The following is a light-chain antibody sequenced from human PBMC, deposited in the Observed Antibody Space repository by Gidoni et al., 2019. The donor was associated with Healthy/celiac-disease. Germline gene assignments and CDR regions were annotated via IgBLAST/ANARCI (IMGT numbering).Light chain of an antibody. CDR3: QQYGSSWT. J-gene: IGKJ1*01. V-gene: IGKV3-20*01. CDR1: QSVSSRY. Sequence: EVVLTQSPGTLSLSPGERATLSCRASQSVSSRYLAWYQQKPGQAPRLLIHGATNRATGIPDRFSGSGSGTDFTLTISRLEPEDFAVYYCQQYGSSWTFGPXTKVDIK. CDR2: GAT.